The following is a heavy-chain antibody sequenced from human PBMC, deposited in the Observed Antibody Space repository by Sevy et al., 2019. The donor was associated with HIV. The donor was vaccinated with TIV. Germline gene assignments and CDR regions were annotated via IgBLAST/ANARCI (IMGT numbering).Heavy chain of an antibody. CDR1: GFSFSSYG. V-gene: IGHV3-33*01. Sequence: GGSLRLSCAASGFSFSSYGMHWVRQAPGKGLEWVALIWFDGSNSYYADSVKGRFTISRDTSKNTGFLQMNSLRAEDTAVYYCARDHEFYDYGDYGPTFFPDYWGQGNLVTVSS. D-gene: IGHD4-17*01. J-gene: IGHJ4*02. CDR2: IWFDGSNS. CDR3: ARDHEFYDYGDYGPTFFPDY.